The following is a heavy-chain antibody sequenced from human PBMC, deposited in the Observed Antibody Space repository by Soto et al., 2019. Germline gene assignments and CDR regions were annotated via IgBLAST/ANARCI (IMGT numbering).Heavy chain of an antibody. D-gene: IGHD2-2*02. CDR1: GYTFTGYY. V-gene: IGHV1-2*04. CDR3: ARELGRRTTGYCSSTSCYTVLAFDI. J-gene: IGHJ3*02. CDR2: INPNSGGT. Sequence: ASVKVSCKASGYTFTGYYMHWVRQAPGQGLKWMGWINPNSGGTNYAQKFQGWVTMTRDTSISTAYMELRRLRSDDTAVYYCARELGRRTTGYCSSTSCYTVLAFDIWGQGTMVTVSS.